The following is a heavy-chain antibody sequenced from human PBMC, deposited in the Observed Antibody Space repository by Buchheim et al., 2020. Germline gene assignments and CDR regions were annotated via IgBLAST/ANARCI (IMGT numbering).Heavy chain of an antibody. CDR2: MNLDGSEK. CDR1: GFTFSSYW. CDR3: ARYFSGGSCWDY. D-gene: IGHD2-15*01. J-gene: IGHJ4*02. V-gene: IGHV3-7*01. Sequence: EVQLVESGGGLAQPGGSLRLSCAASGFTFSSYWMSWVRQAPGKGLEWVANMNLDGSEKYYVDSLKGRFTISSDNAKNSLYLQMNSLRAEDTAVYYCARYFSGGSCWDYWGQGTL.